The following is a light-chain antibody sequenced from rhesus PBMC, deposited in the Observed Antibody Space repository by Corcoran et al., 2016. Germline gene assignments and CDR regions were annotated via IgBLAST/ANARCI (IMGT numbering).Light chain of an antibody. J-gene: IGKJ4*01. CDR3: MQALEFPLT. V-gene: IGKV2-104*02. CDR2: EVS. Sequence: DIVMTQTPLSLPVTPGEPASISCRSSQSLLVSEDGNTYLDWYLQKPGTSPQLVIYEVSNRASGVPDGFSGRGSDTDFTLKISRVEAEDVGVYYCMQALEFPLTFGGGTKVEIK. CDR1: QSLLVSEDGNTY.